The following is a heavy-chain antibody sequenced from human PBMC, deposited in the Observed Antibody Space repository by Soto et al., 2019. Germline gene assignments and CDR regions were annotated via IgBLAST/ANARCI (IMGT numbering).Heavy chain of an antibody. CDR1: GFTFSSYA. Sequence: EVQLLESGGGLVQPGGSPRLSCAASGFTFSSYAMSWVRQAPGKGLEWVSAISGSGGSTYYADSVKGRFTISRDNSKNTLYLQMNSLRAEDTAVYYCAKGRDIVATRGNWFDPWGQGTLVTVSS. CDR3: AKGRDIVATRGNWFDP. D-gene: IGHD5-12*01. J-gene: IGHJ5*02. CDR2: ISGSGGST. V-gene: IGHV3-23*01.